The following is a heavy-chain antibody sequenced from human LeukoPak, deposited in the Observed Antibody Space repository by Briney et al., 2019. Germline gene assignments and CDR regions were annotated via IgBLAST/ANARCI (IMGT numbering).Heavy chain of an antibody. V-gene: IGHV1-46*01. J-gene: IGHJ4*02. CDR1: GYTFTSYY. Sequence: ASVKVSCKASGYTFTSYYMHWVRQAPGQGLEWMGIINPSGGSTSYAQKFQGRVTMTRDMSTSTVYMELNSLRSEDTAVYYCARDGSSSELVDYWGQGTLVTVSS. CDR3: ARDGSSSELVDY. CDR2: INPSGGST. D-gene: IGHD6-6*01.